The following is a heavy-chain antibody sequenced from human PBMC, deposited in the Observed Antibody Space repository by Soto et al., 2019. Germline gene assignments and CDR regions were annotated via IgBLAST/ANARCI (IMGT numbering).Heavy chain of an antibody. CDR2: ISSSSSYV. CDR1: GFTFSSYS. D-gene: IGHD6-13*01. J-gene: IGHJ2*01. V-gene: IGHV3-21*01. Sequence: EVQLVESGGALVKPGGSLRLSCAASGFTFSSYSMNWVRQAPGKGLEWVSSISSSSSYVYYADSVKGRFSISRDNAKNSLYLQMNSLRAEDTAVYYCARDLLVRGYFDLLGRGTLVTVSS. CDR3: ARDLLVRGYFDL.